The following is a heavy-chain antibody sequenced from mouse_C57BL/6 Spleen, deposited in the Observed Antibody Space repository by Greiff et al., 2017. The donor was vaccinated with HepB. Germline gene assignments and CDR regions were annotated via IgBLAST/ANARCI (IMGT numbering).Heavy chain of an antibody. CDR1: GYTFTDYN. D-gene: IGHD1-1*01. J-gene: IGHJ1*03. Sequence: VQLQQSGPELVKPGASVKMSCKASGYTFTDYNMHWVKQSHGKSLEWIGYINPNNGGTSYNQKFKGKATLTVNKSSSAAYMELRSLTSEDSAVYYCARGPYYYGSPWYFDVWGTGTTVTVSS. CDR2: INPNNGGT. CDR3: ARGPYYYGSPWYFDV. V-gene: IGHV1-22*01.